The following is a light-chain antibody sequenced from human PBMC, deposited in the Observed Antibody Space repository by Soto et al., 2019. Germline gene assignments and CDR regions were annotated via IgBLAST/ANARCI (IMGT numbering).Light chain of an antibody. CDR3: SSYTTSSTQV. Sequence: QSALTQPASVSGSPGQSITISCTGTSSDVGYYNYVSWYQHHPGKVPKLMIYEVSNRPSGVSNRFSGSKSGNTASLTISGLQAEYEADYYCSSYTTSSTQVFCGGTKLTVL. V-gene: IGLV2-14*01. CDR2: EVS. J-gene: IGLJ3*02. CDR1: SSDVGYYNY.